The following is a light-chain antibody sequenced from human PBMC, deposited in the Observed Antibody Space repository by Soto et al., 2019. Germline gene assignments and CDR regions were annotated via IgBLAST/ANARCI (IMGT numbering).Light chain of an antibody. CDR1: QSISDT. J-gene: IGKJ4*01. CDR2: DAS. CDR3: QQFSSYPLT. Sequence: EIVMTQSPATLSVSPGGRATLSCRASQSISDTLAWYQQKPGQAPRLLIYDASSRATGIPDRFSGGGSGTDFTLTISRLEPEDFAVYYCQQFSSYPLTFGGGTKVDNK. V-gene: IGKV3-20*01.